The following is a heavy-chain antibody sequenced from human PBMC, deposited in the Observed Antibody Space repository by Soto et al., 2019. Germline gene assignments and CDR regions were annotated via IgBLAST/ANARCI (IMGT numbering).Heavy chain of an antibody. CDR3: ARDCTNGVCYDSDWFDP. CDR1: GGSISSYY. V-gene: IGHV4-59*01. D-gene: IGHD2-8*01. Sequence: QVQLQESGPGLVKPSETLSLTCTVSGGSISSYYWSWIRQPPGKGLEWIGYIYYSGSTNYNPSLKSRVTISVDTSKNQFSLKLSSVTAADTAVYYCARDCTNGVCYDSDWFDPWGQGTLVTVSS. J-gene: IGHJ5*02. CDR2: IYYSGST.